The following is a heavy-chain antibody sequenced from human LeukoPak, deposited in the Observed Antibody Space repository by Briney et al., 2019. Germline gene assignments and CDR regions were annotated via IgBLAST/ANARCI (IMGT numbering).Heavy chain of an antibody. CDR1: GYTFTSYG. J-gene: IGHJ5*02. D-gene: IGHD5-12*01. Sequence: ASVKVSCKASGYTFTSYGISWVRQAPGQGLEWMGWISAYNGNTNYAQKLQGRVTMTTDTSTSTAYMELRSLRSDDTAVYYCARVDIVATIADWFGPWGQGTLVTVSS. V-gene: IGHV1-18*01. CDR2: ISAYNGNT. CDR3: ARVDIVATIADWFGP.